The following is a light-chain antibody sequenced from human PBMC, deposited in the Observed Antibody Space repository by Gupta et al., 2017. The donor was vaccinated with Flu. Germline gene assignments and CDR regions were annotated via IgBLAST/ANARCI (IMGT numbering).Light chain of an antibody. V-gene: IGKV4-1*01. Sequence: DIVMTQSPDSLAVSLGERATINCKSSQSVLYSSNNKNYLAWYQQKPGQPPKLLIYWASTRESGVPDRFSGSGSGTDFTLTISSLQAEDVAVYYCQQYYGTPQAFGHGTKVDIK. CDR3: QQYYGTPQA. CDR2: WAS. CDR1: QSVLYSSNNKNY. J-gene: IGKJ3*01.